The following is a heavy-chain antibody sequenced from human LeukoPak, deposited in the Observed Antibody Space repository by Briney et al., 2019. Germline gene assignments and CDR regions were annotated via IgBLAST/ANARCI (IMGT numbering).Heavy chain of an antibody. CDR1: GGSISNYY. V-gene: IGHV4-4*07. Sequence: PSETLSLTCTVSGGSISNYYWSWIRQPAGKGLEWIGRIYISGSTSGSTDYNPSLKSRVTMSVDTSRNQFSLKVNSVTAADTAVYYCARRYRIGYMDAWGKGTTVTVSS. CDR3: ARRYRIGYMDA. D-gene: IGHD2/OR15-2a*01. J-gene: IGHJ6*03. CDR2: IYISGSTSGST.